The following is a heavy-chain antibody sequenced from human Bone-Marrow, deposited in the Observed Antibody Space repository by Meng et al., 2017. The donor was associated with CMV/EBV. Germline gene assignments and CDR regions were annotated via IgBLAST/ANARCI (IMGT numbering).Heavy chain of an antibody. D-gene: IGHD5-12*01. V-gene: IGHV1-69*05. Sequence: SVKVSCKASGGTFSSYAIRWVRQAPGQGLEWMGGIIPIFGTANYAQKFQGSVTITTDEATSTACMELRSLRTEDTAVYYWATEAGGGSENGVAGFDYWGQGTLVTVSS. CDR3: ATEAGGGSENGVAGFDY. CDR2: IIPIFGTA. J-gene: IGHJ4*02. CDR1: GGTFSSYA.